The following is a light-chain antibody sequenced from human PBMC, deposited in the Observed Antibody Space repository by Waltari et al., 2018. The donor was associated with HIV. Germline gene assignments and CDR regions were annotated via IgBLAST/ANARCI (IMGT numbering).Light chain of an antibody. CDR3: AAWDDSLNGPV. CDR1: ISTTRSTP. CDR2: SNN. Sequence: HSVLTHPPSASGTTAQRVTISCSGRISTTRSTPVHWYQQLPGTAPKLLIYSNNQRPSGVPDRFSGSKSGTSASLAISGLQSEDEADYYCAAWDDSLNGPVFGGGTKLTVL. J-gene: IGLJ2*01. V-gene: IGLV1-44*01.